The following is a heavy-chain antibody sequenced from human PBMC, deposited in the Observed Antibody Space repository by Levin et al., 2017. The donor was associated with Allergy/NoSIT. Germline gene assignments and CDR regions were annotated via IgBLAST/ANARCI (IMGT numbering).Heavy chain of an antibody. CDR1: GFTVSSNY. V-gene: IGHV3-66*01. J-gene: IGHJ6*02. CDR2: IYSGGST. D-gene: IGHD5-18*01. Sequence: GESLKISCAASGFTVSSNYMSWVRQAPGKGLEWVSVIYSGGSTYYADSVKGRFTISRDNSKNTLYLQMNSLRAEDTAVYYCARDTAMVNYYYYGMDVWGQGTTVTVSS. CDR3: ARDTAMVNYYYYGMDV.